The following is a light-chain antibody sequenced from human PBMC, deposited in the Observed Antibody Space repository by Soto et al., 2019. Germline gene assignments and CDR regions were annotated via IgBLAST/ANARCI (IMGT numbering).Light chain of an antibody. CDR2: DAS. Sequence: EMVMTQSPATLSVSPGERVTLSCRASESVHSNLAWYQQKPGQGPSLLIYDASTRATDIPARFSGGGSGTEFTLTISSLQAEDFAVYYCQQYNNWPYTFGQGTKLQIK. V-gene: IGKV3-15*01. CDR3: QQYNNWPYT. CDR1: ESVHSN. J-gene: IGKJ2*01.